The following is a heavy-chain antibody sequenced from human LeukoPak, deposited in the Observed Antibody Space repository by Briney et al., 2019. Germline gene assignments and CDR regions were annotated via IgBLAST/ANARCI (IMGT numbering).Heavy chain of an antibody. V-gene: IGHV1-2*02. CDR3: ARGRQLVRGDAFDI. CDR1: GYTFTGYY. CDR2: INPNSGGT. J-gene: IGHJ3*02. D-gene: IGHD6-6*01. Sequence: GASVKVSCKASGYTFTGYYMHWVRQAPGQGLEWMGWINPNSGGTNYAQKFQGRVTVTRDTSISTAYMELSRLRSDDTAVYYCARGRQLVRGDAFDIWGQGTMVTVSS.